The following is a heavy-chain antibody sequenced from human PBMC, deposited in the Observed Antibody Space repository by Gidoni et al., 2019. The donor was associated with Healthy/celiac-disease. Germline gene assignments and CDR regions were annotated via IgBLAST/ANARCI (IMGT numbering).Heavy chain of an antibody. V-gene: IGHV2-70*01. D-gene: IGHD2-2*01. CDR3: ARTCRFRYFDY. CDR1: GFSLSTSGMC. Sequence: QVTLRESGPALVTPTQTLTLTCTLSGFSLSTSGMCVSWIRQPPGKALEWLALIDWDDDNYYPSSRKTSLTISQDTSKNQVVLTMTTMDPVDTSTYYCARTCRFRYFDYWGQGTLVTSSS. J-gene: IGHJ4*02. CDR2: IDWDDDN.